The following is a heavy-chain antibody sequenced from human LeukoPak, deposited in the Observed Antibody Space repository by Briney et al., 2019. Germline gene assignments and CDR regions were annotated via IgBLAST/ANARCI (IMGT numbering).Heavy chain of an antibody. CDR2: IYTSGST. D-gene: IGHD6-13*01. J-gene: IGHJ5*02. Sequence: SETLSLTCTVSGGSISSYYWSWIRQPPGKGLEGIGYIYTSGSTNYNPSLKSRVTISVDTSKNQFSLKLSSVTAADTAVYYCARHNRFHSSSRYSVWFDPWGQGTLVTVSS. V-gene: IGHV4-4*09. CDR3: ARHNRFHSSSRYSVWFDP. CDR1: GGSISSYY.